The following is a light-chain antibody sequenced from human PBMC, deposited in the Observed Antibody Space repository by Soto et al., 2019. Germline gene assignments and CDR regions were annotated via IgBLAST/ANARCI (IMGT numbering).Light chain of an antibody. CDR1: QTVGNNY. V-gene: IGKV3-20*01. J-gene: IGKJ4*01. CDR2: GAS. CDR3: QEYASSPLT. Sequence: EIVLTQSPGTLSLSPGERATLSCRASQTVGNNYLAWYQQKPGQTPRLLIHGASNRATGIPDRISGSGSGKDFPLIISRLEPEDFAVYYFQEYASSPLTFGGGTKVEIK.